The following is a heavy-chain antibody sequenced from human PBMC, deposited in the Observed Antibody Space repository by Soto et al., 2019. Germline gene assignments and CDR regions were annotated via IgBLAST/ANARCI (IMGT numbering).Heavy chain of an antibody. J-gene: IGHJ4*02. Sequence: EVQLVESGGGLVQPGGSLDPSFAASGFDFTNSGWSWIGQAPGKGLEWVPNIKGDVSEKYSVALVKGRFTISRDNAENSLYLQMNSLRAEDTAVYYCVKGGTNFAYWGQGILVTVSS. CDR3: VKGGTNFAY. D-gene: IGHD1-7*01. CDR2: IKGDVSEK. CDR1: GFDFTNSG. V-gene: IGHV3-7*05.